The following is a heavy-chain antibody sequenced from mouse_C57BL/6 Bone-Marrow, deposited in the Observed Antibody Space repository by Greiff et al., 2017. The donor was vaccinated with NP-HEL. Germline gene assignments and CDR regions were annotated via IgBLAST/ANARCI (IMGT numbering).Heavy chain of an antibody. CDR3: ARESDGEGY. Sequence: QVQLQQSGAELVRPGASVKLSCKASGYTFTDYYINWVKQRPGQGLEWIARIYPGSGNTYYNEKFKGKATLTAEKSSSTAYMQLSSLTSEDSAVYFCARESDGEGYWGQGTTLTVSS. CDR1: GYTFTDYY. J-gene: IGHJ2*01. CDR2: IYPGSGNT. V-gene: IGHV1-76*01.